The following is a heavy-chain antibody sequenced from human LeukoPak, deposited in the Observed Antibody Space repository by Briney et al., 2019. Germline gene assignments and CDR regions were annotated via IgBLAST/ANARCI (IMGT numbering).Heavy chain of an antibody. V-gene: IGHV4-59*08. J-gene: IGHJ4*02. CDR3: AGGRIVCRRFFDY. Sequence: PSETLSLTCTVSGGSISSFYWSWIRQPPGKGLEWIGYIHYSGSTNYSPSLKRRVTISLDTSKNQLSLMLSSVTAADAAVYYCAGGRIVCRRFFDYWGQGTLVTVSS. CDR1: GGSISSFY. D-gene: IGHD3-16*01. CDR2: IHYSGST.